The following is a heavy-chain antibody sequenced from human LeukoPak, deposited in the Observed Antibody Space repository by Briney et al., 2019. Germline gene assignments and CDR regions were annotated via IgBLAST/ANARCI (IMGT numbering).Heavy chain of an antibody. CDR1: GFTFSNYN. V-gene: IGHV3-48*04. CDR3: AELGITMIGGV. CDR2: ISSSGSTI. J-gene: IGHJ6*04. Sequence: GGSLRLSCAASGFTFSNYNMNWVRQAPGKGLEWVSYISSSGSTIYYADSVKGRFAISRDNAKNSLYLQMNSLRAEDTAVYYCAELGITMIGGVWGKGTTVTISS. D-gene: IGHD3-10*02.